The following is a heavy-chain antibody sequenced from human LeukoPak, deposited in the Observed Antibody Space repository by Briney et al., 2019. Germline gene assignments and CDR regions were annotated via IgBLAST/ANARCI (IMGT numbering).Heavy chain of an antibody. D-gene: IGHD4-23*01. CDR3: ARIQAYGGNSEGYYFNY. CDR2: IDWDDDK. CDR1: GVSLSTSGMC. Sequence: SGPTLVNPTQTLTVTCTFSGVSLSTSGMCVSWVRQPPGKALEWLALIDWDDDKFHSTSLKTRHTISKDTSRNQVVLTMTNMDPVDTATYYCARIQAYGGNSEGYYFNYWGQGTLVTVSS. J-gene: IGHJ4*02. V-gene: IGHV2-70*20.